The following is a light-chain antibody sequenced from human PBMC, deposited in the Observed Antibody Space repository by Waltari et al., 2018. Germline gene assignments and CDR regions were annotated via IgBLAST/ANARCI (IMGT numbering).Light chain of an antibody. CDR3: SSYTGSNILV. CDR2: EVN. Sequence: QSALTQPPSASGSPGQSVTISCTGPSTDINTYNYVSWYQQHPDKAPKLIIFEVNKRSSGVPDRFSGSKSGNTASLTVSGLQAEDEADYYCSSYTGSNILVFGGGTKLTVL. V-gene: IGLV2-8*01. J-gene: IGLJ3*02. CDR1: STDINTYNY.